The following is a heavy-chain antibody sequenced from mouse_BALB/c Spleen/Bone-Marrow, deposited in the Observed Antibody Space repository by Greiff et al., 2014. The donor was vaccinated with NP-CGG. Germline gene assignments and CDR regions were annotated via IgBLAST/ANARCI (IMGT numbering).Heavy chain of an antibody. Sequence: LVKTGASVKISCNASDYSFTDDYMHWVKQNLGKSLEWIGYISCYNGATSYNQKFKGKATFTVDISSSTAYMQFSSLTSEDSAVYYCARSEGIYYYGSSYALDYWGQGTSVTVSS. CDR1: DYSFTDDY. V-gene: IGHV1S34*01. J-gene: IGHJ4*01. CDR2: ISCYNGAT. D-gene: IGHD1-1*01. CDR3: ARSEGIYYYGSSYALDY.